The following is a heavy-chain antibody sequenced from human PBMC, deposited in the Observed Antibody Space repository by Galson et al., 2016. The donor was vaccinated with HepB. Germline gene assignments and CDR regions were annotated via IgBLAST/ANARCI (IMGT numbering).Heavy chain of an antibody. CDR1: GFVFSNFG. V-gene: IGHV3-23*01. CDR3: TKERLVRRIFDH. Sequence: PLRLSCAASGFVFSNFGLSWVRPAPGKGLEWVASISTRRTTYYSDSVQGRFTISRDNSNNPLYLQMNGLRAEDTAVYYCTKERLVRRIFDHWGQGTLLTVSS. CDR2: ISTRRTT. D-gene: IGHD1-1*01. J-gene: IGHJ4*02.